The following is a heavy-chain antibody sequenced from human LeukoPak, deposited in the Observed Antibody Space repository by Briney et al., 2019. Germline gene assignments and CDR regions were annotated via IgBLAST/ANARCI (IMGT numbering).Heavy chain of an antibody. CDR3: ARDRGYSSFDY. CDR2: IKEDGSEI. V-gene: IGHV3-7*01. D-gene: IGHD4-23*01. CDR1: AFTFSSYW. J-gene: IGHJ4*02. Sequence: GGSPRLSCAASAFTFSSYWMSWVRQAPGKGPEWVANIKEDGSEIHYVDSVKGRFTISRDNAKNSLYLQLNSLRVEDTAVYYCARDRGYSSFDYWGQGTLVTVSS.